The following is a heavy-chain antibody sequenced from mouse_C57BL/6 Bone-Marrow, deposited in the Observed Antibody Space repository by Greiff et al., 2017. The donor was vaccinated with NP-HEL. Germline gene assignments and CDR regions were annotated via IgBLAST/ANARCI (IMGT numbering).Heavy chain of an antibody. D-gene: IGHD2-4*01. J-gene: IGHJ4*01. Sequence: EAKLVESEGGLVQPGSSMKLSCTTSGFTFSDYYMAWVRQVPEKGLDWVANINYDGSSTYYLDSLKSRFIISRDNAKNILYLQMSSLKSEDTATYYCAREGGLRRRTYAMDYWGQGTSVTVSS. CDR3: AREGGLRRRTYAMDY. CDR2: INYDGSST. CDR1: GFTFSDYY. V-gene: IGHV5-16*01.